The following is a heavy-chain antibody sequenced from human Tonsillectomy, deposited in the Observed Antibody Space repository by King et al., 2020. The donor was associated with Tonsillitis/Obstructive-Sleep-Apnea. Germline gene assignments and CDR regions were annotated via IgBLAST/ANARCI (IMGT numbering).Heavy chain of an antibody. V-gene: IGHV4-34*01. CDR2: INHAGDT. CDR3: ARSEGDMFTFGGQFYFDY. CDR1: GGSLSDYY. D-gene: IGHD3-16*01. Sequence: VQLQQWGAGLLKPSETLSLTCAVYGGSLSDYYWSWIRQPPGRGLEWIGKINHAGDTNYNPSLKRRVTISVDTSQNQFSLKLSSVTAADTAVYYCARSEGDMFTFGGQFYFDYWGQGALVTVSS. J-gene: IGHJ4*02.